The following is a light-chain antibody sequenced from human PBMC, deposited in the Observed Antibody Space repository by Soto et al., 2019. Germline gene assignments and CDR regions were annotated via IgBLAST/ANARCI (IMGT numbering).Light chain of an antibody. Sequence: EIVLTQSPGTLSLSPGERATLSCRASQSISSSYLAWYQQKPGQAPRLLIYGASSRAAGIPDRFSGSGSGTDFTLTISRLEPEDFAVDYCQHYCSSSPITFGQGTRLEIK. J-gene: IGKJ5*01. CDR3: QHYCSSSPIT. V-gene: IGKV3-20*01. CDR1: QSISSSY. CDR2: GAS.